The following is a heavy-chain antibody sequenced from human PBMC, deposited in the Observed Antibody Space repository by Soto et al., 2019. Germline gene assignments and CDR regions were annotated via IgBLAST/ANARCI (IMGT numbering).Heavy chain of an antibody. D-gene: IGHD6-19*01. Sequence: GGSLRLSCAASGFTFSSYAMSWVRQAPGKGLEWVSAISGSGGSTYYADSVKGRFTISRDKSKNTLYLQMNSLRAEATAVYYCAKGEYISGWYFFDYWGQGTLVTVSS. CDR2: ISGSGGST. J-gene: IGHJ4*02. CDR3: AKGEYISGWYFFDY. CDR1: GFTFSSYA. V-gene: IGHV3-23*01.